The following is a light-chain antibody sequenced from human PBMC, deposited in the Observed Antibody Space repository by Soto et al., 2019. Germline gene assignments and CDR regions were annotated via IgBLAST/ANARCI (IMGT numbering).Light chain of an antibody. J-gene: IGLJ2*01. CDR1: SSDVGSYNL. CDR2: EGS. V-gene: IGLV2-23*01. CDR3: CSYAGSDVV. Sequence: QSALTQPASVSGSPGQSITISCTGTSSDVGSYNLVSWYQQHPGKAPKLMIYEGSKRPSGVSNRFSGSKSGNTASLTFSGLQAEDEADYYCCSYAGSDVVFGGGTKLTVL.